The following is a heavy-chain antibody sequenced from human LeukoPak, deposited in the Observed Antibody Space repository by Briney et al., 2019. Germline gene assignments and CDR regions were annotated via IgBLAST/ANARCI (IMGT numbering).Heavy chain of an antibody. CDR3: ARDLGYGGKSIDY. Sequence: ASVKVSCKASGYTFTSYGLSWLRQPPGQGLEWMGRISASNGNTNYAQKLQGRVTMTTDTSTSTAYIELRSLRSDDTAVYYCARDLGYGGKSIDYWGQGTLVTVSS. V-gene: IGHV1-18*01. CDR2: ISASNGNT. D-gene: IGHD4-23*01. J-gene: IGHJ4*02. CDR1: GYTFTSYG.